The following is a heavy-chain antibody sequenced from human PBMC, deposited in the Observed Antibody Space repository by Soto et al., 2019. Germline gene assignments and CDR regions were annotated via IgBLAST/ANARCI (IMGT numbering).Heavy chain of an antibody. CDR2: IYYSGST. Sequence: PSETLSLTCTVSGGSISSYYWSWIRQPPGKGLEWIGFIYYSGSTIYNPSLKIRVTISVDTFKIQFSLMLSSVTAADTAVYYCARVGSGITIFGVVIESPNWFDPWGQGTLVTVSS. V-gene: IGHV4-59*01. J-gene: IGHJ5*02. D-gene: IGHD3-3*01. CDR1: GGSISSYY. CDR3: ARVGSGITIFGVVIESPNWFDP.